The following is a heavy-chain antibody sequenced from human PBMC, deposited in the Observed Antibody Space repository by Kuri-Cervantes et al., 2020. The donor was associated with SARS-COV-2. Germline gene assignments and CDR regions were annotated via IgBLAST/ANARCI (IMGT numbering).Heavy chain of an antibody. D-gene: IGHD3-22*01. J-gene: IGHJ4*02. CDR3: AHGSGYKTGLDY. Sequence: ASVKVSCKASGYTFTSYAMHWVRQAPGQRLEWMGWSNAGNGNTKYSQEFQGRVTPTRDTSASTAYMELSSLRSEDTAVYYCAHGSGYKTGLDYWGQGTLVTVSS. V-gene: IGHV1-3*02. CDR1: GYTFTSYA. CDR2: SNAGNGNT.